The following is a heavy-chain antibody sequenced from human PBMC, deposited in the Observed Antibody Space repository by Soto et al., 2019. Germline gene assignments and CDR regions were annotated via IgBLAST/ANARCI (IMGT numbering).Heavy chain of an antibody. CDR3: ARDFWVRNYCYGMDV. V-gene: IGHV4-59*01. J-gene: IGHJ6*02. CDR1: CGSISSYY. D-gene: IGHD3-22*01. CDR2: VYYSGTT. Sequence: SETLSLTCTFSCGSISSYYWSWIRQPPGKGLEWIGYVYYSGTTNYNPSLRSRVTMSLDTSKNQFSLRLSSVTAADTAVYYCARDFWVRNYCYGMDVWGQGTTVTVSS.